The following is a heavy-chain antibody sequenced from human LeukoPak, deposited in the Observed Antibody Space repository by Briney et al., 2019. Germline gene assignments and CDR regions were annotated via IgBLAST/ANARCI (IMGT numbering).Heavy chain of an antibody. D-gene: IGHD2-2*01. Sequence: GESLKISCKGSGYSFTSYWIGWVRQMPGKGLEWMGIIYPGDSDTRYSPSFQGQVTISADKSISTAYLQWSSLEASDTAMYYCVRLVPIVVVPAADNWFDPWGQGTLVTVSS. CDR3: VRLVPIVVVPAADNWFDP. CDR1: GYSFTSYW. V-gene: IGHV5-51*01. CDR2: IYPGDSDT. J-gene: IGHJ5*02.